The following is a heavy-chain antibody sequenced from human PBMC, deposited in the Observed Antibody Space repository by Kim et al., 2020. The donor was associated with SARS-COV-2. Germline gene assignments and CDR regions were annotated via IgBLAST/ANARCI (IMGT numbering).Heavy chain of an antibody. D-gene: IGHD3-10*01. V-gene: IGHV4-31*03. CDR3: ARAPGGPLGY. CDR1: GGSISSGGYY. J-gene: IGHJ4*02. Sequence: SETLSLTCTVSGGSISSGGYYWRWIRQHPGKGLEWIGYIYYSGSTYYNPSLKSRVTISVDTSKNQFSLKLSSVTAADTAVYYCARAPGGPLGYWGQGTLVTVSS. CDR2: IYYSGST.